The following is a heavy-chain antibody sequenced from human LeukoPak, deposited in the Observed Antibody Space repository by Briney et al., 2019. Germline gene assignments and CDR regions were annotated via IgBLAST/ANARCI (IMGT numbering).Heavy chain of an antibody. CDR2: ISSSGSTI. CDR1: GFTFSSYE. D-gene: IGHD3-9*01. CDR3: ARGGRYFDWLLGY. J-gene: IGHJ4*02. V-gene: IGHV3-48*03. Sequence: GGSLRLSCAASGFTFSSYEMNWVRQAPGKGLEWVSYISSSGSTIYYADSVKGRFTISRDIAKNSLYLQMNSLRAEDTAVYYCARGGRYFDWLLGYWGQGTLVTVSS.